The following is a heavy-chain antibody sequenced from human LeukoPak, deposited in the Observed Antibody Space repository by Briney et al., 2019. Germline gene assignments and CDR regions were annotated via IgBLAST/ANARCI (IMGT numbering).Heavy chain of an antibody. CDR2: ISGSGGST. Sequence: PGGSLRLSCAASGFTFSSYAMSWVRQAPGEGLEWVSAISGSGGSTYYADSVKGRFTISRDNSKNTLYLQMNSLRAEDTAVYYCAKGAGPSVATGGIDYWGQGTLVTVSS. V-gene: IGHV3-23*01. CDR3: AKGAGPSVATGGIDY. J-gene: IGHJ4*02. CDR1: GFTFSSYA. D-gene: IGHD5-12*01.